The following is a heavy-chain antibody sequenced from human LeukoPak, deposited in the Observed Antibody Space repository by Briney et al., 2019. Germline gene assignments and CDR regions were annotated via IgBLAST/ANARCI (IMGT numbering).Heavy chain of an antibody. CDR2: ISSSSSYI. J-gene: IGHJ4*02. Sequence: PGGSLRLSCAASGFTFSSYSMNWVRQAPGKGLEWVSYISSSSSYIYYADSVKGRFTISRDNAKNSLYLQMNSLRAEDTAVYYCARDGRSPFWSGLTLDYWGQGTLVTVSS. CDR3: ARDGRSPFWSGLTLDY. V-gene: IGHV3-21*01. D-gene: IGHD3-3*01. CDR1: GFTFSSYS.